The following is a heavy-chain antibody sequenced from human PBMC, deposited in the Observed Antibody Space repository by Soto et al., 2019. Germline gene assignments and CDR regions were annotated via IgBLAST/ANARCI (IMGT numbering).Heavy chain of an antibody. CDR3: AKYTRTEHLGES. J-gene: IGHJ4*02. Sequence: ASVKGSCTASGYTFDNYNINWVRQASGQGPEWMGWISAYNGKTKYAQNLQGRVTISRDNSNSRLYLQMNSLRADDTAIYYCAKYTRTEHLGESWGQGTLVTLSS. CDR1: GYTFDNYN. CDR2: ISAYNGKT. D-gene: IGHD3-16*01. V-gene: IGHV1-18*01.